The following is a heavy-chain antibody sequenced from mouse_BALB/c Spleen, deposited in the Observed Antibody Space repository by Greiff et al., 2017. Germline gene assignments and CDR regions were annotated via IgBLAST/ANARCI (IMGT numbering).Heavy chain of an antibody. D-gene: IGHD1-1*01. Sequence: EVQRVESGGGLVKPGGSLKLSCAASGFTFSSYAMSWVRQTPEKRLEWVASISSGGSTYYPDSVKGRFTISRDNARNILYLQMSSLRSEDTAMYYCARAGITTDYFDYWGQGTTLTVSS. CDR3: ARAGITTDYFDY. CDR2: ISSGGST. CDR1: GFTFSSYA. J-gene: IGHJ2*01. V-gene: IGHV5-6-5*01.